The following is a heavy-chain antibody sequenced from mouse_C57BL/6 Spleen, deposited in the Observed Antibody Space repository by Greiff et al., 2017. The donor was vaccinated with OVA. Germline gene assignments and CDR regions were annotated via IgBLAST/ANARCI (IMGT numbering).Heavy chain of an antibody. CDR1: GFTFSDYG. CDR3: ARGARFAY. J-gene: IGHJ3*01. Sequence: EVHLVESGGGLVQPGGSLKLSCAASGFTFSDYGMAWVRQAPRKGPEWVAFISNLAYSIYYADTVTGRFTISRENAKNTLYLEMSSLRSEDTAMYYCARGARFAYWGQGTLVTVSA. V-gene: IGHV5-15*01. CDR2: ISNLAYSI.